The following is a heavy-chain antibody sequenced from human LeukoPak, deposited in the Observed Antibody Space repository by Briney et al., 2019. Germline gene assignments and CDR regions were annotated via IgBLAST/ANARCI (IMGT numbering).Heavy chain of an antibody. D-gene: IGHD6-13*01. CDR1: GGSISSGSYY. Sequence: PSETLSLTCTVSGGSISSGSYYWSWIRQPAGKGLEWIGRIYTSGSTNYNPSLKSRVTISVDTSKNQFSLKLSSVTAADTAVYYCARAPIAESWDYYYYMDVWGKGTTVTVSS. CDR2: IYTSGST. V-gene: IGHV4-61*02. J-gene: IGHJ6*03. CDR3: ARAPIAESWDYYYYMDV.